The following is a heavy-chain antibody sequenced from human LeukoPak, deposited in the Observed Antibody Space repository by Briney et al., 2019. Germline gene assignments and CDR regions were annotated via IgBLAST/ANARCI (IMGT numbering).Heavy chain of an antibody. V-gene: IGHV3-53*01. CDR2: IYSDDST. J-gene: IGHJ4*02. D-gene: IGHD6-13*01. CDR3: VRDNPRQQGFAY. Sequence: GGSLRLSCVASGFTVSGVYMSWVRQAPGKGLEWVSVIYSDDSTYYADSVKGRFTISRDYSKNTLNLQMNSLRAEDTAVYYCVRDNPRQQGFAYWGQGTLVTVSS. CDR1: GFTVSGVY.